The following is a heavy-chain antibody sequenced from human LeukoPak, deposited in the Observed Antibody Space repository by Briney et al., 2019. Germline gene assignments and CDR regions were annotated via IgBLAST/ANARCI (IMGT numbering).Heavy chain of an antibody. J-gene: IGHJ4*02. CDR2: IYHSGST. V-gene: IGHV4-4*02. CDR1: GGSISSSNG. CDR3: ARGGVQWELSGETTQSDLTIDY. D-gene: IGHD1-26*01. Sequence: SETLSLTCAVSGGSISSSNGWSWVRPPPGKGLEWIGEIYHSGSTNYNPSLKSRVTISVDKSKNQFSLKLSSVTAADTAVYYCARGGVQWELSGETTQSDLTIDYWGQGTLVTVSS.